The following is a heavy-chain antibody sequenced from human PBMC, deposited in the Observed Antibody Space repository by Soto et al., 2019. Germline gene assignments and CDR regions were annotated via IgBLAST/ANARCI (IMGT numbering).Heavy chain of an antibody. D-gene: IGHD3-10*01. CDR1: GGSISSSSYY. CDR2: IYYSGST. V-gene: IGHV4-39*01. J-gene: IGHJ4*02. Sequence: QLQLQESGPGLVKPSETLSLTCTVSGGSISSSSYYWGWIRQPPGKGLEWIGSIYYSGSTYYNPSLKSRVSISVDTSKNQFSLKLSYVTAADTTVYYCARLLRSQVRGKKGTFDYWGQGTLVTVSS. CDR3: ARLLRSQVRGKKGTFDY.